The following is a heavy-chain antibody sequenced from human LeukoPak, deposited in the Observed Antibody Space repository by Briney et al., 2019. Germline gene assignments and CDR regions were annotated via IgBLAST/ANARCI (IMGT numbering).Heavy chain of an antibody. D-gene: IGHD3-16*02. CDR2: IYYSGST. V-gene: IGHV4-31*03. CDR3: ARGTMITFGGVIPWYFDY. CDR1: GGSISSGGYY. Sequence: SETLSLTCTVSGGSISSGGYYWSWLRQHPGKGLEWIGYIYYSGSTYYNPSLKSRVTISVDTSKNQFSLKLSSVTAADTAVYYCARGTMITFGGVIPWYFDYWGQGTLVTVSS. J-gene: IGHJ4*02.